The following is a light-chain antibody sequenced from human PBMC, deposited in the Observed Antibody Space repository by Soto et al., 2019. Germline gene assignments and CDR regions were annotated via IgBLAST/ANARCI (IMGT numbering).Light chain of an antibody. J-gene: IGKJ4*01. CDR1: QVIGSS. V-gene: IGKV1-13*02. Sequence: AVQLTQSPSSLSASVGDRVSITCRASQVIGSSLAWYQQKPGKPPKVLIYRSSSLESGVPSRFSGSGSGTDFTLTITSLQAEDFANYYCQQFYSYPLTFGGGTKVEIK. CDR3: QQFYSYPLT. CDR2: RSS.